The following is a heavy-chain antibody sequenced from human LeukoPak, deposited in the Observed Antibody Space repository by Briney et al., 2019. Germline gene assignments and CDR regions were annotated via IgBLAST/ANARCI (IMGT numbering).Heavy chain of an antibody. J-gene: IGHJ6*02. V-gene: IGHV5-51*01. Sequence: GESLKISCKGSGYSFTSYWIGWVRQMPGKGLEWMGIIYPGDSDTRYSPSFQGQVTISADKSISTAYLQWSSLKASDTAMYYCARHGVRGNYDFWSGYHQNYYYYGMDVRGQGTTVTVSS. CDR2: IYPGDSDT. CDR3: ARHGVRGNYDFWSGYHQNYYYYGMDV. CDR1: GYSFTSYW. D-gene: IGHD3-3*01.